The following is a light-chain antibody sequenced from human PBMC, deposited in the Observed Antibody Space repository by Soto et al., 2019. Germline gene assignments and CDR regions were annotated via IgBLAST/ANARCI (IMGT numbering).Light chain of an antibody. J-gene: IGLJ1*01. CDR3: SVYTRTSTYV. V-gene: IGLV2-8*01. Sequence: QSVLTQPPSASGSPGQSVTISCAGTSSDVGLYDYVSWYQQHPGKAPKLLIYEVNKRPSGVPDRFSGSKSGNTASLTVSGLQAEDEAHYYCSVYTRTSTYVFGTGTKLTVL. CDR1: SSDVGLYDY. CDR2: EVN.